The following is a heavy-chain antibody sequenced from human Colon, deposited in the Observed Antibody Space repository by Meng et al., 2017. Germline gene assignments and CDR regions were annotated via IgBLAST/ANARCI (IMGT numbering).Heavy chain of an antibody. CDR3: ASRGFSYGYVSF. CDR2: IYHSGNT. CDR1: GGSLSNSNW. D-gene: IGHD5-18*01. Sequence: QVQPKGSGPGLVKPSGTLSLTCAVSGGSLSNSNWWSWVRQSTGKGLEWIGEIYHSGNTNYNPSLKSRVTISVDKSKNQFSLKVSSVTAADTAVYYCASRGFSYGYVSFWGQGTLVTVSS. J-gene: IGHJ4*02. V-gene: IGHV4-4*02.